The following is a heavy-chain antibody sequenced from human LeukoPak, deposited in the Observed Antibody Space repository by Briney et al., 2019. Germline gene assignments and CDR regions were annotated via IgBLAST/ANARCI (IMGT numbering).Heavy chain of an antibody. CDR2: IYYSGST. J-gene: IGHJ4*02. D-gene: IGHD6-19*01. Sequence: NPGGSLRLSCAASGFTFSSYSMNWVRQPPGKGLEWIGSIYYSGSTYYNPSLKSRVTISVDTSKNQFSLKLSSVTAADTAVYYCARRGSSGWYYFDYWGQGTLVTVSS. V-gene: IGHV4-39*01. CDR3: ARRGSSGWYYFDY. CDR1: GFTFSSYSMN.